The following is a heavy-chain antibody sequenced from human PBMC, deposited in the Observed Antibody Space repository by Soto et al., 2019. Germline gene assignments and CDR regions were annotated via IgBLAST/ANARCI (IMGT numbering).Heavy chain of an antibody. CDR1: GFTFSSYG. Sequence: PGGSLRLSCAASGFTFSSYGMHWVRQAPGKGLEWVAVISYDGSNKYYADSVKGRFTISRDNSKNTLYLQMNSLRAEDTAVYYCAKVGHGGNSDPGWFDPWGQGTLVTVPQ. D-gene: IGHD2-21*02. V-gene: IGHV3-30*18. CDR3: AKVGHGGNSDPGWFDP. J-gene: IGHJ5*02. CDR2: ISYDGSNK.